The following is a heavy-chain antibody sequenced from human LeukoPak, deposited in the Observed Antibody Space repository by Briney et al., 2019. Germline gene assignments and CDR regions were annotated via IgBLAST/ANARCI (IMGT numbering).Heavy chain of an antibody. D-gene: IGHD6-19*01. V-gene: IGHV4-39*01. CDR3: VTTYDYTSGGYDY. CDR1: GGSISSSSYH. J-gene: IGHJ4*02. Sequence: PSETLSLTCTVSGGSISSSSYHWGWIRQPPGQGLEWIGSIYFSGTTFYNPSLKSRVTISVDTSKNQFSLKVSSVTAADTAVYYCVTTYDYTSGGYDYWGQGTLVTASS. CDR2: IYFSGTT.